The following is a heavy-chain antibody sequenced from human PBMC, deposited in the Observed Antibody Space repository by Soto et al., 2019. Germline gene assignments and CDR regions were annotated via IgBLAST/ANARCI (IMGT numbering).Heavy chain of an antibody. D-gene: IGHD3-3*01. V-gene: IGHV1-18*01. Sequence: GASVKVSCKASGYIFTSYGISWVRRAPGQGLEWMGWISAYNGNTNYAQKLQGRVTMTTDTSTSTAYMELRSLRSDDTAVYYCARDLSHTIFGVAHFDYWGQGTLVTVSS. CDR2: ISAYNGNT. J-gene: IGHJ4*02. CDR3: ARDLSHTIFGVAHFDY. CDR1: GYIFTSYG.